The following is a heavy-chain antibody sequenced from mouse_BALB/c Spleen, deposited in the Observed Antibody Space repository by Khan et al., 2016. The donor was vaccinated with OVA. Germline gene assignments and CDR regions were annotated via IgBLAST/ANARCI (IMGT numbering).Heavy chain of an antibody. D-gene: IGHD2-14*01. V-gene: IGHV2-6-4*01. J-gene: IGHJ4*01. CDR3: ARAYYRYDGYYAMDY. Sequence: QVQLQQSGPGLVAPSQSLSITCTVSGFSLSRYNIHWVRQPPGKGLEWLGMIWGGGGTDYNSTLKSRLSISKDNSKGQVFVKINSLQTVDTAMYFCARAYYRYDGYYAMDYWGQGTSVTVSS. CDR1: GFSLSRYN. CDR2: IWGGGGT.